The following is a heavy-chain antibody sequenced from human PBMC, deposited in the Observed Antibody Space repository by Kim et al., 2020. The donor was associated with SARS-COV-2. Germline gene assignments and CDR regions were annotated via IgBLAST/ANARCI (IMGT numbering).Heavy chain of an antibody. CDR3: ARHVVGATSSYFDY. Sequence: SPSLKSRVTISIDTSKNQFSLKLSSVTAADTAVYYCARHVVGATSSYFDYWGQGTLVTVSS. D-gene: IGHD1-26*01. J-gene: IGHJ4*02. V-gene: IGHV4-39*01.